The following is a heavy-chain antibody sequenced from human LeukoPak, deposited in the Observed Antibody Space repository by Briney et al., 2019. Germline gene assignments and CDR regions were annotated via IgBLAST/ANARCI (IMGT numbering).Heavy chain of an antibody. Sequence: PGGSLRLSCAASGFTFSSYTMNWVRQAPGKGLEWVSSIHESCGYIYYADSVKGRFTISRDNAEKSLYLQMDRLRAEDTAVYYCASSSDAFDIWGQGTMVIVSS. CDR1: GFTFSSYT. V-gene: IGHV3-21*01. CDR2: IHESCGYI. D-gene: IGHD6-6*01. J-gene: IGHJ3*02. CDR3: ASSSDAFDI.